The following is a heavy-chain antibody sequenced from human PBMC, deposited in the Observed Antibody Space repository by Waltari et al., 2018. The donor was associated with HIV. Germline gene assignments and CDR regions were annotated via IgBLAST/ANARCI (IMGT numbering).Heavy chain of an antibody. J-gene: IGHJ6*02. V-gene: IGHV1-2*02. CDR1: GYTFTDYY. D-gene: IGHD6-6*01. CDR2: IHPNSGCT. Sequence: QVQLVQSGAEVKKPGASVKVSCKASGYTFTDYYMHWVRQAPGQGLEWMGWIHPNSGCTNYAQKLQGRVTMTRDTSISTAYMELSRLRSDDTAVYYCARDRHSNSRILGYYYGMDVWGQGTTVTVSS. CDR3: ARDRHSNSRILGYYYGMDV.